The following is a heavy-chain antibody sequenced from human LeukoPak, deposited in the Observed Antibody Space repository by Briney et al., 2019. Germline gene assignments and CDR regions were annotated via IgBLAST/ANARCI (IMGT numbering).Heavy chain of an antibody. CDR3: TTLDYYDNSGYYYADDY. Sequence: GASVKVSCKASGYTFTGYYMHWVRQTPGQGLEWMGWINPNSGDTNYAQNFQGRVTMTRDTSISTAYMELSRLRSDDTAVYYCTTLDYYDNSGYYYADDYWGQGTLVTVSS. CDR1: GYTFTGYY. V-gene: IGHV1-2*02. CDR2: INPNSGDT. D-gene: IGHD3-22*01. J-gene: IGHJ4*02.